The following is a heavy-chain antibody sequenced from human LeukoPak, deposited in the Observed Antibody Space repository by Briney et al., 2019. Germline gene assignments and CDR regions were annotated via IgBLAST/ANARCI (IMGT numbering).Heavy chain of an antibody. CDR2: IYYTGSA. J-gene: IGHJ5*02. CDR1: GGSISGFY. CDR3: ARGVGYCSSTSCPNWFDP. Sequence: SETLSLTCTVSGGSISGFYWTWIRQPPGKGLEWIGQIYYTGSADYNPSLKSRITISVDTSKNQFSLKLSSVTAADTAVYYCARGVGYCSSTSCPNWFDPWGQGTLVTVSS. V-gene: IGHV4-59*12. D-gene: IGHD2-2*01.